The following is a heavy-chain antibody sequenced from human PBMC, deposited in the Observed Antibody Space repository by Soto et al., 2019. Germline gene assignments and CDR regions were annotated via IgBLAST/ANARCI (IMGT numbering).Heavy chain of an antibody. V-gene: IGHV3-33*01. CDR3: ARDRSYDSSGYYAPYYGMEV. J-gene: IGHJ6*02. CDR1: GFTFRSHG. Sequence: GGSLRLSCAASGFTFRSHGMHWVRQAPGKGLEWVAVIWYDGSYKYYADSVKGRFTISRDNSENTLYLQMNSLRVEDTAVYYCARDRSYDSSGYYAPYYGMEVWGQGTTVTVSS. D-gene: IGHD3-22*01. CDR2: IWYDGSYK.